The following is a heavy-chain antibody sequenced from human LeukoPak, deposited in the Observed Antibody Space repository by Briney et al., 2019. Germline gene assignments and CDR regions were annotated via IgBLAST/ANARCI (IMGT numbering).Heavy chain of an antibody. Sequence: ASVNVSCKASGYTFTGYHMHWVRQAPGQGLEWMGWINPNSGDTKFAREFQGSVTMTRDTSISTAYMGLSRLRSDDTAVYYCATQRGSYLWGTDFDYWGQGTLVTVSS. CDR2: INPNSGDT. CDR3: ATQRGSYLWGTDFDY. CDR1: GYTFTGYH. V-gene: IGHV1-2*02. D-gene: IGHD3-16*01. J-gene: IGHJ4*02.